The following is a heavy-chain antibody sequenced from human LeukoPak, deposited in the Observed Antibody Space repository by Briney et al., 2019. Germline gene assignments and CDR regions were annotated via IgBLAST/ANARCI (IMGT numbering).Heavy chain of an antibody. D-gene: IGHD3-22*01. CDR3: ARSDRRRPGSYPHPNWFDP. CDR2: IYHSGST. J-gene: IGHJ5*02. V-gene: IGHV4-30-2*01. CDR1: GGSISSGGYS. Sequence: PSQTLSLTCAVSGGSISSGGYSWSWIRQPPGKGLEWIGYIYHSGSTYYNPSLKSRVTISVDRSKNQFSLKLSSVTAADTAVYYCARSDRRRPGSYPHPNWFDPWGQGTLVTVSS.